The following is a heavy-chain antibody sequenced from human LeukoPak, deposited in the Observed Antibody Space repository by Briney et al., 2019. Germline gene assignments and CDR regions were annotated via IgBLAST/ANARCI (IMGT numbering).Heavy chain of an antibody. J-gene: IGHJ3*02. V-gene: IGHV3-48*03. CDR1: GFTFSSYA. CDR2: ISSSGSTI. D-gene: IGHD5-24*01. CDR3: ARGEMPFDI. Sequence: GGSLRLSCSASGFTFSSYAMNWVRQAPGKGLEWVSYISSSGSTIYYADSVKGRFTISRDNAKNSLYLQMNSLRAEDTAVYYCARGEMPFDIWGQGTMVTVSS.